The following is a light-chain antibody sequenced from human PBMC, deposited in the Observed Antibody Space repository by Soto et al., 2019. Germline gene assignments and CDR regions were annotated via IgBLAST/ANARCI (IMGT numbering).Light chain of an antibody. CDR3: FSFTTTSTHV. J-gene: IGLJ1*01. CDR2: EVS. V-gene: IGLV2-14*02. Sequence: QSALTQPASVSGSPGQSITISCTGSSGDVGNYDLVSWYQQIPGKAPQLMIFEVSRRPSGVSDRFSGSKSGNMAYLTISGLQVEDEAEYFCFSFTTTSTHVFGTGTKLTVL. CDR1: SGDVGNYDL.